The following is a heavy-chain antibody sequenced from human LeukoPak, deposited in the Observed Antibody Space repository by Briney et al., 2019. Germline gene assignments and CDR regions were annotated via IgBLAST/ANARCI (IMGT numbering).Heavy chain of an antibody. J-gene: IGHJ4*02. D-gene: IGHD5-12*01. CDR3: ARVEMATIGGIDY. CDR2: IIPIFGTA. Sequence: ASVKVSCKASGGTFSSYAISWVRQAPGQGLEWMGGIIPIFGTANYAQKFQGRVTITADESTSTAYMELSSLRSEDTAVYYCARVEMATIGGIDYWGQGTLVTVSS. V-gene: IGHV1-69*13. CDR1: GGTFSSYA.